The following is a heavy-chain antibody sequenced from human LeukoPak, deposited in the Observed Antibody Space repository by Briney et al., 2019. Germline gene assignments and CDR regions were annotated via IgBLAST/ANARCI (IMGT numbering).Heavy chain of an antibody. Sequence: PSETLSLTCTVSGGSISSSNYHWGWIRQPPGKGLEWIGNIFYSGSTYYNPSLKSRVTISVDTSKNQFSLKLSSVTAADTAIYYCARRDSSAYYYAFGYWGQGTLVTVSS. J-gene: IGHJ4*02. CDR3: ARRDSSAYYYAFGY. D-gene: IGHD3-22*01. CDR2: IFYSGST. CDR1: GGSISSSNYH. V-gene: IGHV4-39*01.